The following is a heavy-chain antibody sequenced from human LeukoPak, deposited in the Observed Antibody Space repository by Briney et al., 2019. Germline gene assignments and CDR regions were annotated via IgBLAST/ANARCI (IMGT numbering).Heavy chain of an antibody. D-gene: IGHD3-16*02. CDR2: ISSSSEFI. V-gene: IGHV3-21*01. CDR1: GFTFSSYS. J-gene: IGHJ4*02. Sequence: GGSLRLSCEASGFTFSSYSMNWVRQAPGKGLEWVSSISSSSEFIYYADTVKGRFTISRDNARNSLYLQMNSLRAEDTAVYYCARWLGAIAWPYYFDYWGQGTLVTVSS. CDR3: ARWLGAIAWPYYFDY.